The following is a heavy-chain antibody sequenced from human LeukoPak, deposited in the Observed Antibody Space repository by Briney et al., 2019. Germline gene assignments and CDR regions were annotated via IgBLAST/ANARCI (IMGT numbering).Heavy chain of an antibody. CDR2: IYPGDSDT. V-gene: IGHV5-51*01. J-gene: IGHJ4*02. CDR3: ARHGLYCSSTSCYLFDY. CDR1: GYSFTNYW. Sequence: GESLQISCKGSGYSFTNYWIAWWRRLPGKGLEGWGVIYPGDSDTRYSPSFQGQGTISADKSISTAYLQWSSLKASDTAMYYCARHGLYCSSTSCYLFDYWGQGTLVTVSS. D-gene: IGHD2-2*01.